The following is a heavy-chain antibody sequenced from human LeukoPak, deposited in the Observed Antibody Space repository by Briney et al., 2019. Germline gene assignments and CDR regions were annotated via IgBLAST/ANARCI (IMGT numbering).Heavy chain of an antibody. D-gene: IGHD3-22*01. V-gene: IGHV4-59*01. CDR3: ARLSSGYYPYYYYYMDV. J-gene: IGHJ6*03. Sequence: SETLSLTCTVSGGSISSYYWSWIRQPPGKGLEWIGYIYYSGSTNYNPSLKSRVTISVDTSKNQFSLKLSSVTAADTAVYCCARLSSGYYPYYYYYMDVWGKGTTVTVSS. CDR2: IYYSGST. CDR1: GGSISSYY.